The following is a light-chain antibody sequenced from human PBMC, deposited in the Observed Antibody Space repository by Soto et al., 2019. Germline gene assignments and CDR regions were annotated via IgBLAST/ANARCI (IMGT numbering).Light chain of an antibody. CDR1: QSLVHSDGNTY. Sequence: DVVMTQSPLSLPVTLGQPASISCRSSQSLVHSDGNTYLNWFQQRPGQSPRRLIYKVSNRDSGVPDRCSGSGSGSDFTLKISRVEAEDVGVYYCMRGIHWPWTFGQGTKVDIK. CDR3: MRGIHWPWT. V-gene: IGKV2-30*02. CDR2: KVS. J-gene: IGKJ1*01.